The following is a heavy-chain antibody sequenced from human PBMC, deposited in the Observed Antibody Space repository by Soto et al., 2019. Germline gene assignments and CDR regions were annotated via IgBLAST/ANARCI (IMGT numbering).Heavy chain of an antibody. CDR1: GFTFSSYS. D-gene: IGHD3-10*01. Sequence: GGSLRLSCAASGFTFSSYSMNWVRQAPGKGLEWVSSISSSSSYIYYADSVKGRFTISRDNAKNSLYLQMNSLRAEDMAVYYCARDQITMVRGVIPLRAPTFERGPNYGMDVWGQGTTVTVSS. J-gene: IGHJ6*02. CDR2: ISSSSSYI. V-gene: IGHV3-21*01. CDR3: ARDQITMVRGVIPLRAPTFERGPNYGMDV.